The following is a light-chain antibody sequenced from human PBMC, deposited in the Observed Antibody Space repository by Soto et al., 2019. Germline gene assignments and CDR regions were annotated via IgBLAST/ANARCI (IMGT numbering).Light chain of an antibody. J-gene: IGLJ1*01. CDR2: QVT. V-gene: IGLV2-14*01. Sequence: QSALTQPASVSGSLGQSITISCTGTTRDIAGYNYISWYQQLPGKAPKLMVYQVTIRPSGISNRFSGSKSGNTASLTISGLQAEDEADYYCTSFSSSTSLYVSGPGTKVTVL. CDR3: TSFSSSTSLYV. CDR1: TRDIAGYNY.